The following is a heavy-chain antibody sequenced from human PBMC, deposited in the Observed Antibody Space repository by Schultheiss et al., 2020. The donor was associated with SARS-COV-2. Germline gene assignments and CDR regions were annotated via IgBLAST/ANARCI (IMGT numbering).Heavy chain of an antibody. CDR3: AREVYQPGGAWYYYYGMDV. CDR1: GGSISSYY. Sequence: SQTLSLTCTVSGGSISSYYWSWIRQPPGKGLEWIGYIYYSGSTNYNPSLKSRVTISVDTSKNQFSLKLSSVTASDTAVYYCAREVYQPGGAWYYYYGMDVWGQGTTVTVSS. J-gene: IGHJ6*02. D-gene: IGHD2-2*01. CDR2: IYYSGST. V-gene: IGHV4-59*01.